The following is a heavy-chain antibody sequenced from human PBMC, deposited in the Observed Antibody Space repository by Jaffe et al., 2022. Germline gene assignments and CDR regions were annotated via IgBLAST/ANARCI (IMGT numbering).Heavy chain of an antibody. CDR1: GFTFNTHS. J-gene: IGHJ4*02. D-gene: IGHD5-12*01. V-gene: IGHV3-23*01. CDR3: SKDAKPDNGYDLDY. Sequence: EVQLLESGGGLVQPGGSLRLSCAASGFTFNTHSMSWVRQPPGKGLEWVSTIWGNGVNIYYADSVKGRFTISRDNSKNTLYLQMNSLRAEDTAVYFCSKDAKPDNGYDLDYWGLGTLVTVSS. CDR2: IWGNGVNI.